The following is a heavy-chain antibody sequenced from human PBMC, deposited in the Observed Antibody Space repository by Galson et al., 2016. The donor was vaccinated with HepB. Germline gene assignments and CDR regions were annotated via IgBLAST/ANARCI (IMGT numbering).Heavy chain of an antibody. CDR3: AKRGPYGDYLLNGFDV. CDR1: GFTIGSSA. J-gene: IGHJ3*01. CDR2: ITYGG. Sequence: SLRLSCAASGFTIGSSAMIWVRQAPGRGLEWVSFITYGGTYADSVKGRFTISRDNFKNTVYLQMNSLRAEDTAVYYCAKRGPYGDYLLNGFDVWGQGTIVTVSS. V-gene: IGHV3-23*01. D-gene: IGHD4-17*01.